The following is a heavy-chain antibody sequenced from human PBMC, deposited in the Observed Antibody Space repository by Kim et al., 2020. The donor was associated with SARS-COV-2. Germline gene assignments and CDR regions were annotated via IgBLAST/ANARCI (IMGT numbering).Heavy chain of an antibody. Sequence: GGSLRLSCVVSGFSFTTNWMSWVRQAPGKGLEWVAKIKEDGTEKYYGYSVEGRFTISRDNAKNSLYLQMNSLSAEDTAVYYCARDRRYSLDYWGQGTLVTVS. J-gene: IGHJ4*02. CDR3: ARDRRYSLDY. CDR1: GFSFTTNW. CDR2: IKEDGTEK. D-gene: IGHD2-15*01. V-gene: IGHV3-7*01.